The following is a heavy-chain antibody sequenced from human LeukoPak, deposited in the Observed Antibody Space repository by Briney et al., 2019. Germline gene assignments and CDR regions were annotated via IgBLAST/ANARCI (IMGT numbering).Heavy chain of an antibody. CDR1: GFTFSEYS. V-gene: IGHV3-64*01. J-gene: IGHJ4*02. D-gene: IGHD3-10*01. Sequence: GGSLRLSCAASGFTFSEYSMHWVRQAPGEGLEYVSAISTNGGSTYYANSVKGRFTISRDDPKNTLDLQMGSLRPEDMAVYYCARGFRYYGSGIDYWGQGTLVTVSS. CDR2: ISTNGGST. CDR3: ARGFRYYGSGIDY.